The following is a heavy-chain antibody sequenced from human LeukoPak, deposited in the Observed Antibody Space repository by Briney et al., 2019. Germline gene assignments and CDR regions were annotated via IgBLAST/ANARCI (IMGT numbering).Heavy chain of an antibody. CDR1: GFTFSSYS. V-gene: IGHV3-21*01. CDR3: ARDGSFRGSGGFDY. CDR2: ISSSSSYI. D-gene: IGHD2-15*01. J-gene: IGHJ4*02. Sequence: PGGSLRLSCAASGFTFSSYSMNWVRQAPGKGLEWVSSISSSSSYIYYADSVKGRFTISRDNAKNSLYLQMNSLRAEDTAVYYCARDGSFRGSGGFDYWGQGTLVTVSS.